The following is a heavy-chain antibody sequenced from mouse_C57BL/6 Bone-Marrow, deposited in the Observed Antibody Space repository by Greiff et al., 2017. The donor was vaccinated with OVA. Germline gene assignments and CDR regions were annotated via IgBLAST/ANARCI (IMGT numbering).Heavy chain of an antibody. Sequence: EVHLVESGGGLVKPGGSLKLSCAASGFTFSSYAMSWVRQTPEKRLEWVATISTGGSYTYYTDNVKGRFTISRDNAKNNLYLQISQLKSEDTAMYDCARHGSSAWYFYVWGTGTTVTVSS. CDR3: ARHGSSAWYFYV. J-gene: IGHJ1*03. D-gene: IGHD1-1*01. CDR1: GFTFSSYA. CDR2: ISTGGSYT. V-gene: IGHV5-4*01.